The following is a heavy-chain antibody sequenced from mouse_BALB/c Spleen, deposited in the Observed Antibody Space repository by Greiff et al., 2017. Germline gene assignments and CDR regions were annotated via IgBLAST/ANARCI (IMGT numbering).Heavy chain of an antibody. J-gene: IGHJ3*01. Sequence: EVQLQQSGAELVKSGASVKLSCTASGFNISDYYMHWVKQRPEQGLEWIGGIDPESGDTEYAPKFQGKATITADTSSNTAYLQLSSLTSEDTAVYYCNAYDEYLRFWGQGTLVTVSA. CDR3: NAYDEYLRF. D-gene: IGHD5-1*01. CDR1: GFNISDYY. CDR2: IDPESGDT. V-gene: IGHV14-4*02.